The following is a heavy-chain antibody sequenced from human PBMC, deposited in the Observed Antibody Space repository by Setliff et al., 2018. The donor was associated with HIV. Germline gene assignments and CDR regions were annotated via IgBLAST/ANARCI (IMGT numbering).Heavy chain of an antibody. D-gene: IGHD2-2*01. CDR2: INTGNGNT. J-gene: IGHJ5*02. CDR1: GYIFSTYY. V-gene: IGHV1-3*04. CDR3: ARDRCNSVACYLYNWFDP. Sequence: ASVKVSCKASGYIFSTYYMHWVRQAPGQRPEWMGWINTGNGNTKYSQKFQDRVTITRDTSADTVYMELSSLRSEDTAVYYCARDRCNSVACYLYNWFDPWGQGTLVTVSS.